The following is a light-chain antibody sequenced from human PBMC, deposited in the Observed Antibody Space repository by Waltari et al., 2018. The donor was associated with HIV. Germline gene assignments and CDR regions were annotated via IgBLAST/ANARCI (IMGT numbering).Light chain of an antibody. V-gene: IGLV2-14*03. CDR2: DVT. J-gene: IGLJ2*01. CDR3: CSYATGTIVV. CDR1: SSNVGGYPF. Sequence: QPALTQPASVSGSPGQTLTITCTGTSSNVGGYPFVTWYQQPPGKAPKLLIRDVTKRLPVSSDRFTASKSGNTAYLTISGLQSEDEADYYCCSYATGTIVVFGGGTRLTVL.